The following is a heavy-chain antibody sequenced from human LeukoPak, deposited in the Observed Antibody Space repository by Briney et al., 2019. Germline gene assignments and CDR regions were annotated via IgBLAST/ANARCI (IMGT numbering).Heavy chain of an antibody. CDR1: GFTFSSYA. CDR2: ISDSGGST. J-gene: IGHJ4*02. CDR3: AKALVYGSDY. Sequence: PGGSLRLSCAASGFTFSSYAMSWVRQAPGKGLEWVSAISDSGGSTFYADFVKGRFTISRDNSKNTLHLQMNSLRAEDTAIYYCAKALVYGSDYWGQGTLVTVSS. D-gene: IGHD3-10*01. V-gene: IGHV3-23*01.